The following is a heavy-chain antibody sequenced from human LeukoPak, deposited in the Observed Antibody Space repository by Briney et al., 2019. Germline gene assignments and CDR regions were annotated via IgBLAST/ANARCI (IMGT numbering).Heavy chain of an antibody. CDR1: RGTFSSYA. CDR3: ARLTPDSSGYYLYGNWFDP. D-gene: IGHD3-22*01. J-gene: IGHJ5*02. V-gene: IGHV1-69*05. CDR2: IIPIFGTA. Sequence: SVKVSCKASRGTFSSYAISWVRQAPGQGLEWMGRIIPIFGTANYAQKFQGRVTITTDESTSTAYMELSSPRSEDTAVYYCARLTPDSSGYYLYGNWFDPWGQGTLVTVSS.